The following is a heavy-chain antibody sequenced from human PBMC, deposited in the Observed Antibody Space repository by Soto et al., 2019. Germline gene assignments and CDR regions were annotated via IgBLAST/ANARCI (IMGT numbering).Heavy chain of an antibody. CDR2: ISGSGGST. CDR1: GFTFSSYA. CDR3: AKGLEPMTTVTGNYSYYGMDV. J-gene: IGHJ6*02. D-gene: IGHD4-4*01. Sequence: GGSLRLSCAASGFTFSSYAMSWVRQAAGKGLEWVSAISGSGGSTYYADSVKGRFTISRDNSKNTLYLQMNSLRAEDTAVYYCAKGLEPMTTVTGNYSYYGMDVWGQGTTVTVSS. V-gene: IGHV3-23*01.